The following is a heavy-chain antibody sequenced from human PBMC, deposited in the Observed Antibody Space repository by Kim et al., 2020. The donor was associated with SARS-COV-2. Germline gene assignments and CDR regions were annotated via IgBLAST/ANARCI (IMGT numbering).Heavy chain of an antibody. Sequence: GGSLRLSCAASGFTVSSNYMSWVRQAPGKGLEWVSVIYSGGSTYYADSVKGRFTISRDNSKNTLYLQMNSLRAEDTAVYYCARVGDSSGYYYEEYFDYWGQGTLVTVSS. CDR3: ARVGDSSGYYYEEYFDY. CDR2: IYSGGST. D-gene: IGHD3-22*01. J-gene: IGHJ4*02. V-gene: IGHV3-66*02. CDR1: GFTVSSNY.